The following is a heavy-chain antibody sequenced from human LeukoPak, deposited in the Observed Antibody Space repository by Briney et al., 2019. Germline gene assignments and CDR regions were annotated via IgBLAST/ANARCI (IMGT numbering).Heavy chain of an antibody. V-gene: IGHV4-59*01. J-gene: IGHJ4*02. CDR3: ARGLYYDSSGYYSLYYFDS. D-gene: IGHD3-22*01. CDR2: IYYCGST. Sequence: SETLSLTCTVSGGPISSYYWSWIRQPPGKGLEWIGYIYYCGSTNYNPSLKSRVTISVDTSKNQFSLKLSSVTAADTAVYYCARGLYYDSSGYYSLYYFDSWGQGTLVTVSS. CDR1: GGPISSYY.